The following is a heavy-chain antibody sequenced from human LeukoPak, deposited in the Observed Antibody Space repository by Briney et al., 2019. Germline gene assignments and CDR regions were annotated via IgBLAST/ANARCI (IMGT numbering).Heavy chain of an antibody. D-gene: IGHD2-8*01. V-gene: IGHV3-30*02. CDR3: AQDHTYALHM. CDR2: IKDDGNTK. Sequence: GGSLRLSCAAAGYSFTTYGVQWVRQAPGKGIEWVALIKDDGNTKFYADSVKGRFTLSKDNSKKTLYLQMNRLRPEDTAVYYCAQDHTYALHMWGQGTMVIVSS. J-gene: IGHJ3*02. CDR1: GYSFTTYG.